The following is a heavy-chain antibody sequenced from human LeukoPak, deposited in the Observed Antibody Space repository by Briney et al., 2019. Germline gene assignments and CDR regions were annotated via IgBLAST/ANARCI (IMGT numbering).Heavy chain of an antibody. Sequence: GGSLRLSCTPSGFTFSSHAMSWVRQAPGKGLEWVSGISGNGAGTYYADSVKGRFTISRDNSKNTLYLQMNSLRAEDTAVYYCAKMALIVVVPAAGFDPWGQGTLVTVSS. J-gene: IGHJ5*02. CDR3: AKMALIVVVPAAGFDP. CDR2: ISGNGAGT. CDR1: GFTFSSHA. V-gene: IGHV3-23*01. D-gene: IGHD2-2*01.